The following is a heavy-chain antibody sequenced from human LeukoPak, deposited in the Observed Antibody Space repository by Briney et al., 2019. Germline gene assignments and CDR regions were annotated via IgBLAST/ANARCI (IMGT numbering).Heavy chain of an antibody. CDR1: GGSISRYY. J-gene: IGHJ5*02. D-gene: IGHD1-1*01. CDR2: IYTSGST. V-gene: IGHV4-4*09. Sequence: PSETLSPTCTVSGGSISRYYWSWIRQPPGKGLEWIGYIYTSGSTNYNPSLKSRVTISVDTSKNQFSLKLSSVSAADTAVYYCARRGWRRLEQNWFDPWGQGTLVTVSS. CDR3: ARRGWRRLEQNWFDP.